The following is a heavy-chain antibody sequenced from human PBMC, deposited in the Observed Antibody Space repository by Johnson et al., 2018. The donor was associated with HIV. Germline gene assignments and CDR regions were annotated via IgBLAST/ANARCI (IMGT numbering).Heavy chain of an antibody. CDR2: IKQDGSEK. CDR3: ARVTLVLDI. CDR1: GFTFSSYW. D-gene: IGHD4-23*01. J-gene: IGHJ3*02. V-gene: IGHV3-7*02. Sequence: VQLVESGGGLVQPGGSLRLSCAASGFTFSSYWMSWVRQAPGKGLEWVANIKQDGSEKYYVDSVKGRFTISRDNSKNTLYLQMNSMRAEDTAVYYCARVTLVLDIWGQGTMVTVSS.